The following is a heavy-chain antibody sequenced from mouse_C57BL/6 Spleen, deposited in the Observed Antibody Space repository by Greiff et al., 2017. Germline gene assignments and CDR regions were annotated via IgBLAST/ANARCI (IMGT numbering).Heavy chain of an antibody. V-gene: IGHV1-43*01. Sequence: EVQLQESGPELVKPGASVKISCKASGYSFTGYYMHWVKQSSEKSLEWIGEINPSTGGTSYNQKFKGKATLTVDKSSSTAYMQLKSLTSEYSAVXYCARFITTVYWYFDVWGTGTTVTVSS. CDR3: ARFITTVYWYFDV. CDR1: GYSFTGYY. D-gene: IGHD1-1*01. J-gene: IGHJ1*03. CDR2: INPSTGGT.